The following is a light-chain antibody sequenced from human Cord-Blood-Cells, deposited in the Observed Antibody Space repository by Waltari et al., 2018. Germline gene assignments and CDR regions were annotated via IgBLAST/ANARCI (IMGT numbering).Light chain of an antibody. V-gene: IGLV2-14*01. J-gene: IGLJ2*01. CDR1: SRDVGGYTS. Sequence: QSALTQPASVSGSPGQSITISCTGTSRDVGGYTSVSCYQQHPGKAPKLMIYDVSNRPSGVSNRFSGSKSGNTASLTISGLQAEDEADYYCSSYTSSSTIVVFGGGTKLTVL. CDR2: DVS. CDR3: SSYTSSSTIVV.